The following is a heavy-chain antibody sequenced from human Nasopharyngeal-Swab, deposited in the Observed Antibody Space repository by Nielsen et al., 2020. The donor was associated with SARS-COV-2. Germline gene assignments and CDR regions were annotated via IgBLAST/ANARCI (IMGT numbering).Heavy chain of an antibody. CDR3: ARGGSYSSGCRDFDY. CDR1: GGSFSGYY. Sequence: SETLSPTCAVYGGSFSGYYWSWIRKPPGKGLEWIGEINHSGSTNYNPSLKSRVTISVDTSKNQFSLKLSSVTAADTAVYYCARGGSYSSGCRDFDYWGQGSLVTVSS. D-gene: IGHD6-19*01. CDR2: INHSGST. J-gene: IGHJ4*02. V-gene: IGHV4-34*01.